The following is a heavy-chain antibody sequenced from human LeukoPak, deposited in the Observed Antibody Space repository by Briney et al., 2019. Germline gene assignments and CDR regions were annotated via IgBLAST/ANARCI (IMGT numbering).Heavy chain of an antibody. CDR1: GIAFSASG. J-gene: IGHJ6*02. CDR2: IWSDGRSE. CDR3: ARDKGVTSMDV. V-gene: IGHV3-33*01. Sequence: GMSLRLSCEASGIAFSASGMHWVRQAPGKGLEWVAMIWSDGRSEYYADSVKGRFIISRDNSKNTLYLQMNSLRVEDTALYYCARDKGVTSMDVWGQGTTVIVSS.